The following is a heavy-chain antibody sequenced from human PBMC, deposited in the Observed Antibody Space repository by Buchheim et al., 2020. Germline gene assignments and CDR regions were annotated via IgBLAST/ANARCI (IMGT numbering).Heavy chain of an antibody. D-gene: IGHD1-1*01. CDR3: AKDRGTTRFDYGMDV. J-gene: IGHJ6*02. Sequence: QVQLVESGGGVVQPGRSLRLSCAASGFTFSSYGMHWVRQAPGKGLEWVAVISYDGSNKYYADSVKGRFTISRDNSKNTLYLQMNSLRAEDTAVYYCAKDRGTTRFDYGMDVWGQGTT. V-gene: IGHV3-30*18. CDR1: GFTFSSYG. CDR2: ISYDGSNK.